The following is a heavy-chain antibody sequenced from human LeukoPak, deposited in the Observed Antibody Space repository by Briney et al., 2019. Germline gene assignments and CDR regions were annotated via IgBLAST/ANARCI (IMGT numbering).Heavy chain of an antibody. Sequence: PGGSLRLSCAASGFTFSSYAMSWVRQAPGKGLEWVLAISGSGGSTYYADSVKGRFTIPRDNSKNTLYLQMNSLRAEDTAVYYCAKSTAHYDILTGTLPFDYWGQGTLVTVSS. D-gene: IGHD3-9*01. V-gene: IGHV3-23*01. J-gene: IGHJ4*02. CDR1: GFTFSSYA. CDR2: ISGSGGST. CDR3: AKSTAHYDILTGTLPFDY.